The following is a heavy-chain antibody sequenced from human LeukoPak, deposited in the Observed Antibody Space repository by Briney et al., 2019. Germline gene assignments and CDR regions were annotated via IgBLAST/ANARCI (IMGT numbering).Heavy chain of an antibody. CDR3: AKDWGETTVAPDC. Sequence: GGSLRLSCAASGFTFSSYGMHWVRQAPGKGLEWVAFIRYDGSNKYYADSVKGRFTISRDNSKNTLYLQMNSLRAEDTAVYYCAKDWGETTVAPDCWGQGTLVTVSS. D-gene: IGHD4-23*01. CDR2: IRYDGSNK. CDR1: GFTFSSYG. J-gene: IGHJ4*02. V-gene: IGHV3-30*02.